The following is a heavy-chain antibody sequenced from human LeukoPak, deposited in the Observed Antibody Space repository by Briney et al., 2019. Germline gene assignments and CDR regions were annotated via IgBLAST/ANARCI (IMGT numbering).Heavy chain of an antibody. CDR3: TKSGSYYYYFDY. Sequence: MPGGSLRLSCAASGFTFSNAWMSWVRQAPGKGLEWVGRIKSKTDGGTTDYAAPVKGRFTISRDDSKNTLYLQMNSLKTEDTAVYYCTKSGSYYYYFDYWGQGTLVTVSS. CDR2: IKSKTDGGTT. D-gene: IGHD3-10*01. V-gene: IGHV3-15*01. J-gene: IGHJ4*02. CDR1: GFTFSNAW.